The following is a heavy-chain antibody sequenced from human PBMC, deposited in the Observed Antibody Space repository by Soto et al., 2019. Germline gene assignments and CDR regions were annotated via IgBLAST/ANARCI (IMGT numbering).Heavy chain of an antibody. V-gene: IGHV3-23*01. D-gene: IGHD2-15*01. CDR1: GFTFSSYA. CDR2: ISGSGGST. Sequence: PGGSLRLSCAASGFTFSSYAMSWVRQAPGKGLEWVSAISGSGGSTYYADSVTGRFTMPRHNSKNTLYLQMNSLRAEDTAGYYCAKDRYYWDMGRYYYYGMDVWGQGTTVTVSS. J-gene: IGHJ6*02. CDR3: AKDRYYWDMGRYYYYGMDV.